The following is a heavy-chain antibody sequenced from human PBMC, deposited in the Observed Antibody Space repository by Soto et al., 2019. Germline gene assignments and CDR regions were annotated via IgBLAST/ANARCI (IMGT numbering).Heavy chain of an antibody. V-gene: IGHV1-2*04. Sequence: GASVKVSCKASGYTFTGYYMHWVRQAPGQGLEWMGWINPNSGGTNYAQKFQGWVTMTRDTSISTAYMELSRLRSDDTAVYYCARDSRVDANRGYSYGRTMSPVAFDIWSQGTMVTVSS. J-gene: IGHJ3*02. D-gene: IGHD5-18*01. CDR2: INPNSGGT. CDR1: GYTFTGYY. CDR3: ARDSRVDANRGYSYGRTMSPVAFDI.